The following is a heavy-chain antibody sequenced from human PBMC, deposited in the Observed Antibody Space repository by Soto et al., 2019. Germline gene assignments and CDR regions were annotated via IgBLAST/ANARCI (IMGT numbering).Heavy chain of an antibody. V-gene: IGHV3-30*18. CDR2: ISYDGSNK. CDR1: GFTFSSYG. D-gene: IGHD5-12*01. Sequence: PGGSLRLSCAASGFTFSSYGMHWVRQAPGKGLEWVAVISYDGSNKYYADSVKGRFTISRDNSKNTLYLQMNSLRAEDTAVYYYAKDSGVRYSGYVFDYWGQGTLVTVSS. CDR3: AKDSGVRYSGYVFDY. J-gene: IGHJ4*02.